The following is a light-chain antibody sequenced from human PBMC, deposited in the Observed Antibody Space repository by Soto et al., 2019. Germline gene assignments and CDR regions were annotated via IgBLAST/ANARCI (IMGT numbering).Light chain of an antibody. CDR1: QRVANNF. J-gene: IGKJ1*01. CDR3: QQYGRAPWT. V-gene: IGKV3-20*01. Sequence: ENVLTQSPDTLSLSPGERATLSCRASQRVANNFLGWYQKKPGQAPRLLIHGASSRATDIPDRFSGSGSGTDFTLTISRLEPEDFAVYFCQQYGRAPWTFGQGTTVEIK. CDR2: GAS.